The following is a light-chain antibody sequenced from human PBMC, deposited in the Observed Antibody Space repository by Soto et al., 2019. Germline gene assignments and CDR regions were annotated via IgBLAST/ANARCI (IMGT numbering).Light chain of an antibody. CDR1: SSDVGAYTY. CDR2: DVS. Sequence: QSVLTQPASVSGSPGQSITISCSGTSSDVGAYTYVSWYQLHPGEPPKLVIYDVSKRPSGVSNRFSGSKSGNTASLTISGLQAEDEGDYYCSSYRSTSTLGVFGTGTKVTVL. J-gene: IGLJ1*01. V-gene: IGLV2-14*03. CDR3: SSYRSTSTLGV.